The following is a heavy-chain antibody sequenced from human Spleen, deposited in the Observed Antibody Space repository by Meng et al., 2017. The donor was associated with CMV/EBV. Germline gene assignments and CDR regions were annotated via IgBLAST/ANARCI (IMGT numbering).Heavy chain of an antibody. Sequence: SETLSLTCGVFGGSFTGYHWSWIRQPPGKGLEWIGEINHSGSTKYNPSLESRVTISVDTSKNQFSLKLSSVTAADTAVYYCVRDRNYYFDHWGQGTLVTVSS. D-gene: IGHD1-14*01. CDR3: VRDRNYYFDH. J-gene: IGHJ4*02. CDR1: GGSFTGYH. CDR2: INHSGST. V-gene: IGHV4-34*01.